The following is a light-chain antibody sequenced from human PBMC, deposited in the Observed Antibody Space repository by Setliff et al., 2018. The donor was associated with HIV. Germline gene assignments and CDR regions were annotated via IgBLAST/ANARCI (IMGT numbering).Light chain of an antibody. CDR1: SSDVGGYNY. Sequence: QSALTQPPSASGSPGQSVTISCTGTSSDVGGYNYVSWYQQHPGKAPKLMIYEVSKRPSGVSNRFSGSKSGNTASLTISGLQAEDEADYYCSSYTSSSTLVFGTGTRSPS. V-gene: IGLV2-14*01. CDR2: EVS. CDR3: SSYTSSSTLV. J-gene: IGLJ1*01.